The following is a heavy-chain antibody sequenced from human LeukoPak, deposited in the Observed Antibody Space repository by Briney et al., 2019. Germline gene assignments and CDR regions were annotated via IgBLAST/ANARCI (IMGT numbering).Heavy chain of an antibody. V-gene: IGHV3-7*03. CDR1: GFTFSSSW. CDR3: ARDNPPDY. Sequence: GGSLRLSCVASGFTFSSSWMSWVGQAQGKGLEWVANIKQDGSEKSYVESVRGRFTISRDSAKNSLYLQLNSLRAEDTALYYCARDNPPDYWGQGTLVTVSS. CDR2: IKQDGSEK. J-gene: IGHJ4*02.